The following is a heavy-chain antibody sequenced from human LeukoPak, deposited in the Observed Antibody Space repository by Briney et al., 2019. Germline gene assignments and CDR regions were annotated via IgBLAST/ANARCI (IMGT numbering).Heavy chain of an antibody. V-gene: IGHV3-33*06. Sequence: GGSLRLSCAASGFTFSSYGMHWVRRAPAKGLKGLPVIWYDGSNKYYADSVKGRFTISRDNSKNTLYLQMNSLRAEDTAVYYCAKDRRWLQSPLDYWGQGTLVTVSS. CDR3: AKDRRWLQSPLDY. CDR1: GFTFSSYG. D-gene: IGHD5-24*01. J-gene: IGHJ4*02. CDR2: IWYDGSNK.